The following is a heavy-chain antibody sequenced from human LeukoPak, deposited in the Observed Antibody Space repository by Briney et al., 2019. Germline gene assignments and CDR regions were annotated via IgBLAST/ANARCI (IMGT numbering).Heavy chain of an antibody. J-gene: IGHJ5*02. D-gene: IGHD2/OR15-2a*01. Sequence: ASVKVSCKASGYTFTSYNIHWVRQAPGQGLEWMGIINPSGGSTSYAQKFQGRVTMTRDTSTSTVYMELSSLRSEDTAVYYCARVRISRPSFDPWGQGTLVTVSS. CDR1: GYTFTSYN. CDR2: INPSGGST. CDR3: ARVRISRPSFDP. V-gene: IGHV1-46*01.